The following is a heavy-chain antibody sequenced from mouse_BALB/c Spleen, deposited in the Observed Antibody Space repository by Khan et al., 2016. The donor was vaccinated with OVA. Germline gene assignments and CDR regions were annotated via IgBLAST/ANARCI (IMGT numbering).Heavy chain of an antibody. Sequence: QVQLKESGPGLVQPSQSLSITCTVSGFSLTNYGVHWIRQSPGRGLEWLGLIWSVGNTDYNAAFISSLTISKDNTKSQVFFKMNSLQVDDTAIDYGARKRGVHYNMDFWGQGISVTVSS. CDR2: IWSVGNT. CDR3: ARKRGVHYNMDF. CDR1: GFSLTNYG. J-gene: IGHJ4*01. V-gene: IGHV2-2*01.